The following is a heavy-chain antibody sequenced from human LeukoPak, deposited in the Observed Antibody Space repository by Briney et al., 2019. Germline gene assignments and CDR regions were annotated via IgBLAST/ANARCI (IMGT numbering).Heavy chain of an antibody. D-gene: IGHD5-12*01. CDR2: ISGSGGST. Sequence: GGSLRLSCAASGFTFSSYAMSWVRQAPGKGLEWVSAISGSGGSTYYADSVKGRFTISRDNSNNTLYLQMNSLRAEDTALYYCAKDDNPNSGYDFSTDYRGQGNLVTVSP. V-gene: IGHV3-23*01. J-gene: IGHJ4*02. CDR3: AKDDNPNSGYDFSTDY. CDR1: GFTFSSYA.